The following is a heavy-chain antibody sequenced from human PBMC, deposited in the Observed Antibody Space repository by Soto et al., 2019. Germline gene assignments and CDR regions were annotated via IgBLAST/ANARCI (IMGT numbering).Heavy chain of an antibody. J-gene: IGHJ4*02. Sequence: LSGTVSRTPFSDYNMNCVRQSPRKGLEWVSSIRVGSDRIYQQDSMKGRFSIFRNDAMNSVFLQMHSLRDEYTAIYYCARSPKVRFRSDSWGQGTLVTVSS. CDR3: ARSPKVRFRSDS. D-gene: IGHD3-10*01. CDR2: IRVGSDRI. V-gene: IGHV3-21*06. CDR1: RTPFSDYN.